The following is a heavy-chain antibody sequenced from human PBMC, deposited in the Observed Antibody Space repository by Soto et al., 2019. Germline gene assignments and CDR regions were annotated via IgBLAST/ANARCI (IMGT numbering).Heavy chain of an antibody. D-gene: IGHD2-2*01. Sequence: AETLSLTCAVYGGSFSGYYWSWIRQPPGKGLKWIGEINHSGSTNYNPSLKSRVTISVDMSKNQFSLKLSSVTAADTAVFYCARLIHCKTTSCYFDYWGQGTLVTVSS. V-gene: IGHV4-34*01. J-gene: IGHJ4*02. CDR2: INHSGST. CDR3: ARLIHCKTTSCYFDY. CDR1: GGSFSGYY.